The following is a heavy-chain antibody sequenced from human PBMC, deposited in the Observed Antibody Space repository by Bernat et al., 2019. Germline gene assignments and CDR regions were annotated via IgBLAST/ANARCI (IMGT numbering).Heavy chain of an antibody. CDR3: ARGPYDSGGYYYGAFDI. CDR2: INAGNAYT. D-gene: IGHD3-22*01. CDR1: GYTFTTYA. J-gene: IGHJ3*02. V-gene: IGHV1-3*01. Sequence: QVQLVQSGAEVKKPGASVKVSCKASGYTFTTYAMHWVRQAPGQRLEWMGWINAGNAYTKYSQKFQDRVTITRDTSASTAYMELSSLRSEDTAVFYCARGPYDSGGYYYGAFDIRGQGTMVTVSS.